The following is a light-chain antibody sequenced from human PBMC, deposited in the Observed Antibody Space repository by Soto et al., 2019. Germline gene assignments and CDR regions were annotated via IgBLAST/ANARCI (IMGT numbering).Light chain of an antibody. Sequence: DIPMTQSPSALSASVGARVTITCRASQSISSWLAWYQQKPGKAPKLLIYDASNLESGVPSRFSGSGSGTEFTLTITSLQPGDFATYYCQQYHTYSRTFGQGTKVDIK. CDR1: QSISSW. J-gene: IGKJ1*01. CDR3: QQYHTYSRT. CDR2: DAS. V-gene: IGKV1-5*01.